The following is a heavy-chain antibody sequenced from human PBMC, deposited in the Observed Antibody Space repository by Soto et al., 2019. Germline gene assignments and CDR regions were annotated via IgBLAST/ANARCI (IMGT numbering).Heavy chain of an antibody. CDR3: ARGDPYDFWSGYWLDY. J-gene: IGHJ4*02. V-gene: IGHV4-59*01. CDR2: IYYSGST. D-gene: IGHD3-3*01. CDR1: GGSISSYY. Sequence: SETLSLTCTVSGGSISSYYWSWIRQPPGKGLEWIGYIYYSGSTNYNPSLKSRVTISVDTSKNQFSLKLSSVTATDTAVYYCARGDPYDFWSGYWLDYWGQGTPVTVSS.